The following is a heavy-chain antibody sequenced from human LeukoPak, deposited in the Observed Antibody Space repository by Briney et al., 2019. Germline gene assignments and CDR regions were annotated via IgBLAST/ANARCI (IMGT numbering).Heavy chain of an antibody. V-gene: IGHV4-34*01. CDR3: ARAVAGTLDY. D-gene: IGHD6-19*01. CDR1: GGSFSGYY. CDR2: VNHSGST. Sequence: PSETLSLTCAAYGGSFSGYYWSWIRQPPGKGLEWIGEVNHSGSTNYNPSLKSRVTISVDTSKNQFSLKLSSVTAADTAVYYCARAVAGTLDYWGQGTLVTVSS. J-gene: IGHJ4*02.